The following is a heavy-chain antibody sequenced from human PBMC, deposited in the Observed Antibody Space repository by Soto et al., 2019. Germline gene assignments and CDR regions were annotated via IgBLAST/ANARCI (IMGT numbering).Heavy chain of an antibody. D-gene: IGHD3-22*01. Sequence: ASVKVSCKASGGTFSSYAISWVRQAPGQGLEWMGGIIPIFGTANYAQKFQGRVTITADESTSTAYMELSSLRSEDTAVYYCARAQAPTGRYYDSSGYYSTPHWFDPWGQGTLVTVSS. CDR2: IIPIFGTA. J-gene: IGHJ5*02. CDR1: GGTFSSYA. CDR3: ARAQAPTGRYYDSSGYYSTPHWFDP. V-gene: IGHV1-69*13.